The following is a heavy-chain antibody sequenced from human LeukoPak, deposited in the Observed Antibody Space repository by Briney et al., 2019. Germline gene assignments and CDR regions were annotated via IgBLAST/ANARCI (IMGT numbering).Heavy chain of an antibody. D-gene: IGHD3-10*01. Sequence: GGSLRLSCAASGFTFSNYWMSWVRQAPGKGLEWVANVMQVGGVKYYVESVKGRFTISRDNAKNSLYLQMSSLRAEDTAIYYCVSDNGYGSGHAFNYWGQGTLVTVSS. J-gene: IGHJ4*02. CDR2: VMQVGGVK. CDR3: VSDNGYGSGHAFNY. V-gene: IGHV3-7*04. CDR1: GFTFSNYW.